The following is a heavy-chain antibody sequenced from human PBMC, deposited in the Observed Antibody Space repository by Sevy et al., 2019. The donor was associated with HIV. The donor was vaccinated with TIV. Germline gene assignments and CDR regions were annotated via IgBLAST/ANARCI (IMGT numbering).Heavy chain of an antibody. CDR1: GGSVSSGSYY. D-gene: IGHD3-10*01. V-gene: IGHV4-61*01. Sequence: SETLSLTCTVSGGSVSSGSYYWSWIRQPPGKGLEWIGYIYYSGSTNYNPSLKSRATISVDTSKNQFSLKLSSVTAADTAVYYCAREQRITMVQGVIINYYGMDVWGQGTTVTVSS. CDR2: IYYSGST. J-gene: IGHJ6*02. CDR3: AREQRITMVQGVIINYYGMDV.